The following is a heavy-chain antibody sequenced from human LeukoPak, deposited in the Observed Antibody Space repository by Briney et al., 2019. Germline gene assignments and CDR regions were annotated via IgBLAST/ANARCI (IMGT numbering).Heavy chain of an antibody. Sequence: GALRLSCAASGFTFSSYGMHWVRQAPGKGLEWVAVISYDGSNKYYADSVKGRFTISRDNSKNTLYLQMNSLRAEDTAVYYCAKDFPKLVVAYDYYYYYGMDVWGQGTTVTVSS. CDR2: ISYDGSNK. V-gene: IGHV3-30*18. J-gene: IGHJ6*02. CDR3: AKDFPKLVVAYDYYYYYGMDV. D-gene: IGHD2-15*01. CDR1: GFTFSSYG.